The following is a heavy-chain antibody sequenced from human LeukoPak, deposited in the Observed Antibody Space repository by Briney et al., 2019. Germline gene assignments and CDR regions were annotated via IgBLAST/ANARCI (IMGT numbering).Heavy chain of an antibody. CDR3: ARHRESQTFYDAFDI. CDR2: SYHRGST. V-gene: IGHV4-38-2*02. Sequence: SETLSLTCTVSGYSISSGHYWGWIRQPPGKGLEWIGSSYHRGSTYYNPSLESRVTILLVTSNNHFYLNLRSVNAADTAVYYCARHRESQTFYDAFDIWGQGTMVTVSS. CDR1: GYSISSGHY. J-gene: IGHJ3*02. D-gene: IGHD3-10*01.